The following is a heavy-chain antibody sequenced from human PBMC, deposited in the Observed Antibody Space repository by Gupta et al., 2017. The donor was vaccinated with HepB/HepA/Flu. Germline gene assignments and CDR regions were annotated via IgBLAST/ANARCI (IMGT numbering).Heavy chain of an antibody. CDR2: IKGRASST. CDR1: GFAFSNYA. Sequence: QLLESGGGLVQPGGSLRLSCAASGFAFSNYAMTWVRQAPGKGLEWVSNIKGRASSTYYADSVQGRFTISRDNSKNSLYLQMNSLRAEDTAVYYCAKGTDALRSGYKYYFDYWGQGILVSVSS. CDR3: AKGTDALRSGYKYYFDY. D-gene: IGHD3-3*01. V-gene: IGHV3-23*01. J-gene: IGHJ4*02.